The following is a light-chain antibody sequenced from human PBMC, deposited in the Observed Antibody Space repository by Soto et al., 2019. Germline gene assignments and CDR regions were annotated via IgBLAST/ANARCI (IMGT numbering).Light chain of an antibody. CDR3: QHFGTSAT. J-gene: IGKJ1*01. Sequence: EVVLTQSPDTLSLSPGERATLSCRASQSVSSTFLAWYQQRPGQAPRLLIYGASSRATGIPDRFSGSGSGTDFTLTITILEPEDFAMYYCQHFGTSATFGQGTKVEIK. CDR2: GAS. V-gene: IGKV3-20*01. CDR1: QSVSSTF.